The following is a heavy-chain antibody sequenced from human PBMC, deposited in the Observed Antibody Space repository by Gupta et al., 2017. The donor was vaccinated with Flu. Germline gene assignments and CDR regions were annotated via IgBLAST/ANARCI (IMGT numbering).Heavy chain of an antibody. Sequence: QVQLQESGPGLVKPSETLSLTCSVSGGSTSSGGYCWSWIRQHPGKGLEWIGHIYYNGDTSYNPSLRSRLIISLDKSENQFSLNLNSVTAADTALYYCARLLCFEGVDYTNPPYYLDSWGQGTLSPVSS. CDR1: GGSTSSGGYC. J-gene: IGHJ4*02. V-gene: IGHV4-31*03. CDR2: IYYNGDT. CDR3: ARLLCFEGVDYTNPPYYLDS. D-gene: IGHD4-11*01.